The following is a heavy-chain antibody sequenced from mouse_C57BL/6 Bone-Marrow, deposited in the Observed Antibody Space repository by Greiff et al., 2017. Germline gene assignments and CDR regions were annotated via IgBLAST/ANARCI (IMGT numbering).Heavy chain of an antibody. J-gene: IGHJ4*01. D-gene: IGHD2-10*01. V-gene: IGHV1-81*01. CDR3: ARPYPYYYAMDY. CDR1: GYTFTSYG. CDR2: IYPRSGNT. Sequence: VQLVESGAELARPGASVKLSCKASGYTFTSYGISWVKQRTGQGLEWIGEIYPRSGNTYYNEKFKGKATLTADKSSSTAYMELRSLTSEDSAVYFCARPYPYYYAMDYWGQGTSVTVSS.